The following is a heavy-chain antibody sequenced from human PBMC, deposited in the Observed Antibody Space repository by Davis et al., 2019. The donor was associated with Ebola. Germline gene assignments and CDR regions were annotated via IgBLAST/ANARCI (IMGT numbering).Heavy chain of an antibody. D-gene: IGHD6-6*01. CDR2: INSDGSTR. J-gene: IGHJ6*02. CDR3: ATRRTPYGLDV. Sequence: PGGSLRLSCAASGVTFSRYWMHWVRQAPGKGLVWVSRINSDGSTRNYADSVKGRFTISRDNAKNTLYLQINSLGAEDTAVYYCATRRTPYGLDVWGQGTTVTVSS. CDR1: GVTFSRYW. V-gene: IGHV3-74*01.